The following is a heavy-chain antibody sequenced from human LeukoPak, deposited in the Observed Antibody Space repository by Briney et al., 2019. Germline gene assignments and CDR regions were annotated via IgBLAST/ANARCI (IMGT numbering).Heavy chain of an antibody. CDR2: IIPIFGTA. J-gene: IGHJ4*02. V-gene: IGHV1-69*13. D-gene: IGHD2-15*01. CDR1: GYTFTSYG. CDR3: ARGSALLALSFDY. Sequence: GASVKVSCKASGYTFTSYGISWVRQAPGQGLEWMGGIIPIFGTANYAQKFQGRVTITADESTSTAYMELSSLRSEDTAVYYCARGSALLALSFDYWGQGTLVTVSS.